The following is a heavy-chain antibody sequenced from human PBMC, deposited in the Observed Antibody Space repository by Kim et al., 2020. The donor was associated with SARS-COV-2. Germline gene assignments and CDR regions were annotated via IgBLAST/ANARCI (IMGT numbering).Heavy chain of an antibody. V-gene: IGHV1-69*13. CDR2: IIPIFGTA. Sequence: SVKVSCKASGGTFSSYAISWVRQAPGQGLEWMGGIIPIFGTANYAQKFQGRVTITADESTSAAYMELSSLRSEDTAVYYCANLNSGSFAPEDYWGQGTLVTVSS. D-gene: IGHD1-26*01. CDR1: GGTFSSYA. CDR3: ANLNSGSFAPEDY. J-gene: IGHJ4*02.